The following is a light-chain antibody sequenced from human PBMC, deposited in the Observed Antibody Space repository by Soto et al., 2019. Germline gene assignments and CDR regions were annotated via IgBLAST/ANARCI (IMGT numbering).Light chain of an antibody. CDR1: QSLSYW. Sequence: DIPMTQSPSTLSASVGVTVTITCRASQSLSYWLAWYQQKPGQAPKLLIHKASTLESGVPSRFSGSGSGTEFTLTISSLQPDDFATFYCQQYDRFPYTFGQGNKLESK. CDR2: KAS. CDR3: QQYDRFPYT. J-gene: IGKJ2*01. V-gene: IGKV1-5*03.